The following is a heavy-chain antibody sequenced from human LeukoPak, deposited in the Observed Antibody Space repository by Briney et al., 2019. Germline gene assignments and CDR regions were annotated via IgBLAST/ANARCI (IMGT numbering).Heavy chain of an antibody. CDR2: INPDNGNT. CDR1: GYTFINYG. V-gene: IGHV1-18*01. Sequence: ASVRVSCKAFGYTFINYGITWVRQAPGQGLEWLGWINPDNGNTNYAQRLQGRVTMTTDTSTRTAYMAQRSLRSDDTAVYYCARGAGGVISDNAFDIWGQGTMVTVSS. J-gene: IGHJ3*02. CDR3: ARGAGGVISDNAFDI. D-gene: IGHD2-21*01.